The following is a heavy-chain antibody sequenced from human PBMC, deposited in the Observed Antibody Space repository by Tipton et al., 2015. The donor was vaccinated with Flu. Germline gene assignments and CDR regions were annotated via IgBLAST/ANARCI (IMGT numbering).Heavy chain of an antibody. Sequence: TLSLTCNASGDSIRRTYWTWFRQPPGKGLECIGYIHNSGSTTYEVSLMSRLVISLDTSKSQSSLQLSSVTAADTAVYFCARSDYPHYFDYWGQGALVTVSS. J-gene: IGHJ4*02. V-gene: IGHV4-59*01. CDR1: GDSIRRTY. D-gene: IGHD4-17*01. CDR2: IHNSGST. CDR3: ARSDYPHYFDY.